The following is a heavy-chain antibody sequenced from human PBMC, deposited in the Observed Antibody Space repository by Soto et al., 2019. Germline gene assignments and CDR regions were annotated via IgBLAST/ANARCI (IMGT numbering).Heavy chain of an antibody. CDR2: INPNSGGT. D-gene: IGHD6-13*01. CDR1: GYTFTGYY. J-gene: IGHJ6*02. CDR3: ARARGIAAAGTNYYYGMDD. Sequence: ASVKVSCKASGYTFTGYYMHWVRQAPGQGLEWMGWINPNSGGTNYAQKFQGRVTMTRDTSISTAYMELSRLRSDDTAVYYCARARGIAAAGTNYYYGMDDWGHGTTVTVSS. V-gene: IGHV1-2*02.